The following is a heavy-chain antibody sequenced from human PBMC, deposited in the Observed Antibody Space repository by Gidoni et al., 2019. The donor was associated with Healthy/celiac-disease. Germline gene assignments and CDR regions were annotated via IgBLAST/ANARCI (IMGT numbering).Heavy chain of an antibody. CDR1: GGSFSGYY. CDR3: ARASGWSVTTIFDY. Sequence: QVQLQQWGAGLLKPSATLSLTCAVYGGSFSGYYWSWIRQPPGKGLEWIGEINHSGSTNYNPSLKSRVTISVDTSKNQFSLKLSSVTAADTAVYYCARASGWSVTTIFDYWGQGTLVTVSS. D-gene: IGHD4-17*01. V-gene: IGHV4-34*01. J-gene: IGHJ4*02. CDR2: INHSGST.